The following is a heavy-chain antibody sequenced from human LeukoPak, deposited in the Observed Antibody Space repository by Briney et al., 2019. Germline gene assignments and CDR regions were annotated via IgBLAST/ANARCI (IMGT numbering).Heavy chain of an antibody. J-gene: IGHJ4*02. CDR1: GGSISSGSYY. CDR3: ASGYGDYSVDY. Sequence: SQTLSLTCPVSGGSISSGSYYWSWIRQPAGKGLEWIGRIYTSGSTNYNPSLKSRVTISVNTSKNQFSLKLSSVTAADTAVYYCASGYGDYSVDYWGQGTLVTVSS. CDR2: IYTSGST. D-gene: IGHD4-17*01. V-gene: IGHV4-61*02.